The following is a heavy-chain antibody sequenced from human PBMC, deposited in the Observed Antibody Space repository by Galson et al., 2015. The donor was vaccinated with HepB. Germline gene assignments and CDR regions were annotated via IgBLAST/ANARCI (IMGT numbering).Heavy chain of an antibody. D-gene: IGHD5-12*01. CDR1: GDTFISYA. V-gene: IGHV1-69*10. J-gene: IGHJ6*03. Sequence: SVKVSCKASGDTFISYALTWVRQAPGQGLEWMGGIIPVLGLVNYAQKFQGRVTITANKSTNTAYMELSSLRSEDSAVYYCARGRGKYSGYDYYYYYYMDVWGKGTTVTVSS. CDR3: ARGRGKYSGYDYYYYYYMDV. CDR2: IIPVLGLV.